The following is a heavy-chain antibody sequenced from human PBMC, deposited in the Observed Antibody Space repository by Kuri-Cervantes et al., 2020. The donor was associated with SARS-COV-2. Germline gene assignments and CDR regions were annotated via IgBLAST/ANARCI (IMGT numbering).Heavy chain of an antibody. V-gene: IGHV1-18*01. CDR3: ARDHCSGTTCYLDY. CDR1: DYTFSTYG. J-gene: IGHJ4*02. CDR2: ISAYTGNT. Sequence: ASVKVSCKASDYTFSTYGITWVRQAPGQGLEWMGWISAYTGNTNYAQKLQGRVTLTTDTSTSTAYVELRSLRSDDTAVYYCARDHCSGTTCYLDYWGQGTLVTVSS. D-gene: IGHD2-2*01.